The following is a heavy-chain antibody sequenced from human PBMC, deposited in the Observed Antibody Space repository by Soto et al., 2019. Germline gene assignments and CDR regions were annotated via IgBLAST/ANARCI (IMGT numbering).Heavy chain of an antibody. J-gene: IGHJ4*02. CDR2: ISYDGSNK. D-gene: IGHD3-22*01. Sequence: QVQLVESGGGVVQPGRSLRLSCAASGFTFSSYAMHWVRQAPGKGLEWVAVISYDGSNKYYADSVKGRFTISRDNSKNTLYLQMNSLRAEDTAVYYCVRAHYYDSSGYYYWGQGTLVTVSS. CDR1: GFTFSSYA. CDR3: VRAHYYDSSGYYY. V-gene: IGHV3-30-3*01.